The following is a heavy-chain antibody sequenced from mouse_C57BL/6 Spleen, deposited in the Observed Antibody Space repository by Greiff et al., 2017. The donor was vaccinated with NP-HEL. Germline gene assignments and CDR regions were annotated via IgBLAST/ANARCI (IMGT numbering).Heavy chain of an antibody. V-gene: IGHV1-15*01. CDR3: TRLESNSFDY. J-gene: IGHJ2*01. Sequence: QVQLKESGAELVRPGASVTLSCKASGYTFTDYEMHWVKQTPVHGLEWIGAIDPETGGTAYNQKFKGKAILTADKSSSTAYMELRSLTSEDSAVYYCTRLESNSFDYWGQGTTLTVSS. D-gene: IGHD5-1*01. CDR2: IDPETGGT. CDR1: GYTFTDYE.